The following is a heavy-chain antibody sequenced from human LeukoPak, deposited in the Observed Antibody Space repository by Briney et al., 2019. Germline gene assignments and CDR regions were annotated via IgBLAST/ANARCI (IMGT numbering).Heavy chain of an antibody. V-gene: IGHV4-30-2*01. CDR1: GGSISSGGYS. D-gene: IGHD4-17*01. CDR2: IYHSGST. J-gene: IGHJ2*01. CDR3: ARVVTTVSRSYWYFDL. Sequence: PSETLSLTCAVSGGSISSGGYSWSWIRQPPGKGLEWIVYIYHSGSTYYNPSLKSRVTISVDRSKNQFSLKLSSVTAADTAVYYCARVVTTVSRSYWYFDLWGRGTLVTVSS.